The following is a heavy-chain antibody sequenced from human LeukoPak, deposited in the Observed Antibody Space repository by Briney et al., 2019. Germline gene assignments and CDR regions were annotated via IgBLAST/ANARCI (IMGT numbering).Heavy chain of an antibody. J-gene: IGHJ4*02. V-gene: IGHV3-48*03. D-gene: IGHD2-15*01. CDR1: GFTFSSYE. Sequence: HAGGSLRLSCAASGFTFSSYEMNWVRHAPGKGLEWVSYISSSGSTIYYADSVKGRFTISRDNSKNTLYLQMNSLRAEDTAVYYCAKDRGIVVVVAATPLCLDYWGQGTLVTVSS. CDR3: AKDRGIVVVVAATPLCLDY. CDR2: ISSSGSTI.